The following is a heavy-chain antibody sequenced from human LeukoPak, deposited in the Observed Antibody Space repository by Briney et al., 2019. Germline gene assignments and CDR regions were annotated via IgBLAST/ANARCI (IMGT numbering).Heavy chain of an antibody. CDR1: GFTFSSYS. J-gene: IGHJ5*02. CDR3: AKDDSFGVVSGFDP. Sequence: GGSLRLSCAASGFTFSSYSMNWVRQAPGKGLEWVSSISSSSRYIYYADSVKGRFTISRDNSKNTLYLQMNSLRAEDTAVYYCAKDDSFGVVSGFDPWGQGTLVTVSS. CDR2: ISSSSRYI. D-gene: IGHD3-3*01. V-gene: IGHV3-21*04.